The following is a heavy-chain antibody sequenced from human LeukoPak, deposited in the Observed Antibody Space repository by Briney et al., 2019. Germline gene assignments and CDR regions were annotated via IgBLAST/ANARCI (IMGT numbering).Heavy chain of an antibody. Sequence: GGSLRLSCAASGFNFSTFGMHWVRQAPGKGLEWVAVISYDGSNKYYADSVKGRFTISRDNSKNTLYLQMNSLRAEDTAVYYCAGGEYYYDSSGYYPWWGQGTLVTVSS. CDR3: AGGEYYYDSSGYYPW. J-gene: IGHJ4*02. CDR2: ISYDGSNK. D-gene: IGHD3-22*01. CDR1: GFNFSTFG. V-gene: IGHV3-30*03.